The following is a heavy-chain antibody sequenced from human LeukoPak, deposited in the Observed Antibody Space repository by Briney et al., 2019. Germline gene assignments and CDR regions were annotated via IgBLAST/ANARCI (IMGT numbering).Heavy chain of an antibody. V-gene: IGHV4-59*01. J-gene: IGHJ4*02. D-gene: IGHD1-26*01. CDR1: GGSISSYY. CDR3: ARDLGATGDY. CDR2: IYYSGST. Sequence: SETLSLTCTVSGGSISSYYWRWIRQPPGKGLEWFGYIYYSGSTNYNPSLKSRVTISVDTSKNQFSLKLSSVTAEDTAVYCCARDLGATGDYWGQGTLVTVSS.